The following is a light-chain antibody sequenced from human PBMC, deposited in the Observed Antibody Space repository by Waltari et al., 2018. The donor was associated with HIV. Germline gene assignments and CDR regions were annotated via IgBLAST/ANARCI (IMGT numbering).Light chain of an antibody. CDR2: EAS. J-gene: IGKJ2*01. V-gene: IGKV1-39*01. Sequence: DIQMTQSPSSLSASVGDRITITCRASQSISNYLNWYQQKPGRAPNLLIYEASSLQSGVPPRFSGSGSGTDFTLTISSLQPEDCATYYCQQSYTKPPTFGQGTNLEIK. CDR1: QSISNY. CDR3: QQSYTKPPT.